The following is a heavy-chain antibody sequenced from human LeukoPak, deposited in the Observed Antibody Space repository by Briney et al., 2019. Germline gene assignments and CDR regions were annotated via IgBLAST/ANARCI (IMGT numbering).Heavy chain of an antibody. CDR3: ARGIHFDWSHYYCMDV. J-gene: IGHJ6*03. V-gene: IGHV4-61*02. D-gene: IGHD3-9*01. CDR2: IYTSGST. CDR1: GGSISSGSYY. Sequence: SETLSLTCTVSGGSISSGSYYWSWIRQPAGKGLEWIGRIYTSGSTNYNPSLKSRATISVDTSKNQFSLKLTSVTAANTAVYYCARGIHFDWSHYYCMDVWGKGTTVTISS.